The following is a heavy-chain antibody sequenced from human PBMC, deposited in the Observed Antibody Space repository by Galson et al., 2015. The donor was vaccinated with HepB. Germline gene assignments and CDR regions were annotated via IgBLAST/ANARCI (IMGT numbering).Heavy chain of an antibody. CDR2: IKSKTDGGTT. D-gene: IGHD3-10*01. CDR3: TTELVVGKAGEVWFGELLLVVY. V-gene: IGHV3-15*01. J-gene: IGHJ4*02. CDR1: GFTFSNAW. Sequence: SLRLSCAASGFTFSNAWMSWVRQAPGKGLEWVGRIKSKTDGGTTDYAAPVQGRFTISRADSKNTLYLQMNSLKTEDTAVYYCTTELVVGKAGEVWFGELLLVVYWGQGALVTVSS.